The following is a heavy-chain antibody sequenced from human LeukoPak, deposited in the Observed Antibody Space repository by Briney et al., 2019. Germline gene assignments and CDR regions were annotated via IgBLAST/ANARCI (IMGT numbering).Heavy chain of an antibody. CDR1: GFTFSDSA. Sequence: GGSLRLSCAASGFTFSDSAMRWVRQASGKGLEWVGRIRSKANNYATAYGESVKGRFTISRDDSKNTVYLQMNNLKTEDTALYYCTTTEGAFDIWGQGTVVTVSS. D-gene: IGHD1-1*01. V-gene: IGHV3-73*01. J-gene: IGHJ3*02. CDR3: TTTEGAFDI. CDR2: IRSKANNYAT.